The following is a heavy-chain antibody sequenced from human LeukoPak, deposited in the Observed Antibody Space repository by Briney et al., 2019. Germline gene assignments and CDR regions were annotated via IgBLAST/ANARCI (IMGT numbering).Heavy chain of an antibody. CDR2: ISGDGGRT. CDR1: GFTFSDHA. J-gene: IGHJ4*02. CDR3: AKDIKSYYDSSAYDY. Sequence: GGPLRLSCAASGFTFSDHAMHWVRQAPGKGLEWVSLISGDGGRTHYGDSVKGRFTISRDNSKNSLYLQMNSLRTEDTALYCCAKDIKSYYDSSAYDYWGQGTLVSVSS. D-gene: IGHD3-22*01. V-gene: IGHV3-43*02.